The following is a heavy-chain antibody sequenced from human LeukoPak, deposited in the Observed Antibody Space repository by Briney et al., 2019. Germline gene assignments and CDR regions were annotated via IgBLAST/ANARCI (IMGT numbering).Heavy chain of an antibody. CDR2: IYYSGST. V-gene: IGHV4-59*01. CDR3: AMGKWELLKNYSLDY. J-gene: IGHJ4*02. Sequence: PSETLSLTCTVSGGSISSYYWSWIRQPPGKGLEWIGYIYYSGSTNYNPSLKSRVTISVDTSKNQFSLKLSSVTAADTAVYYCAMGKWELLKNYSLDYWGQGTLVTVS. CDR1: GGSISSYY. D-gene: IGHD1-26*01.